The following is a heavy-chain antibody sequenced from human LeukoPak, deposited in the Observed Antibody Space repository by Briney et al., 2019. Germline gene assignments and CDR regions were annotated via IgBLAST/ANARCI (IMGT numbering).Heavy chain of an antibody. D-gene: IGHD6-19*01. CDR1: GGSISSYY. Sequence: SETLSLTCTVSGGSISSYYWSWIRQPPGKGLEWIGYIYYSGSTYYNPSLRSRVTISVDTSKNQFSLKLRSVTAADTAVYYCARPRTRLAWFDPWGQGTLVTVSS. CDR2: IYYSGST. J-gene: IGHJ5*02. V-gene: IGHV4-59*08. CDR3: ARPRTRLAWFDP.